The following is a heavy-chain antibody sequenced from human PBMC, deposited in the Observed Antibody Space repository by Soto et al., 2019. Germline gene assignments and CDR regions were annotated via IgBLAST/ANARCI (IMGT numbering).Heavy chain of an antibody. CDR1: GITLSGFA. V-gene: IGHV3-30-3*01. J-gene: IGHJ5*02. Sequence: GGSLRLSCAGSGITLSGFAIHWVRQAPGKGLEWVAVMSYDENKKYYADSVKGRFTISRDNPKNTLFLQMNSLRAEDTAVYYCAREEYSRSGWFDPWGQGTLVTVSS. CDR3: AREEYSRSGWFDP. D-gene: IGHD6-13*01. CDR2: MSYDENKK.